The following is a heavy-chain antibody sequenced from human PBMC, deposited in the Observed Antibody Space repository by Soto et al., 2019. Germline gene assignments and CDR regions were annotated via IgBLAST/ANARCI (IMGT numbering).Heavy chain of an antibody. CDR2: IYSTGST. Sequence: SETQSVTCTVSGVYITSNYWSWIRQPPGKGLEWIGYIYSTGSTNYNPSLKSRVSISVDTSKNQFSLKLSSITAADTAVYYCARVTPVVFDYWGQGTLVTVSS. CDR3: ARVTPVVFDY. CDR1: GVYITSNY. D-gene: IGHD2-15*01. V-gene: IGHV4-59*01. J-gene: IGHJ4*02.